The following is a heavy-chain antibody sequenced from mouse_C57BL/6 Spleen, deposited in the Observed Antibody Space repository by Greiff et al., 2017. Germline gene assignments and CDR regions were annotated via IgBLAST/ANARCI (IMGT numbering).Heavy chain of an antibody. D-gene: IGHD2-5*01. V-gene: IGHV3-6*01. CDR2: ISYDGSN. J-gene: IGHJ3*01. Sequence: DVQLQESGPGLVKPSQSLSLTCSVTGYSITSGYYWYWIRQFPGNKLEWLGYISYDGSNNYNPSLKNRISITRDTSKNQFCLKLNSVTTEYTATYYCARRSNYEGFAYWGQGTLVTVSA. CDR1: GYSITSGYY. CDR3: ARRSNYEGFAY.